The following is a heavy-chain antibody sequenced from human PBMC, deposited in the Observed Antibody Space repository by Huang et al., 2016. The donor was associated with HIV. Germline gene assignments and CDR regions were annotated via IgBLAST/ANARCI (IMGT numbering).Heavy chain of an antibody. Sequence: VQLVQSGAEVKKPGESLKLSCKGSGYSFSSYWIAWVRQMPGKGLEWMGIIFPDDSDTTYRPAFEGQVTISADKSIGPAYRQWSSLKASDTAMYYCARRFSSSSGYFDYWGQGSLVTVSS. V-gene: IGHV5-51*01. CDR3: ARRFSSSSGYFDY. CDR1: GYSFSSYW. J-gene: IGHJ4*02. D-gene: IGHD6-6*01. CDR2: IFPDDSDT.